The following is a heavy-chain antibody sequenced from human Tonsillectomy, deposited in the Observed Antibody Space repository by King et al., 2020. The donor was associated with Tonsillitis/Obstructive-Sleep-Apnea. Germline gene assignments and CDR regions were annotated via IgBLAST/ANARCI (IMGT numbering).Heavy chain of an antibody. Sequence: QLVQSGAEVKKPGASVKVSCKASGYTFTSYYMHWVRQAPVHGLEWMGIINPRGGSTNYAHKFQGRVTITRDTSTSTVYMELSTLRSEDTAVYYCARSKYCSSTSGPGYYYGMDVWGQGTTVTVSS. CDR3: ARSKYCSSTSGPGYYYGMDV. V-gene: IGHV1-46*01. J-gene: IGHJ6*02. CDR2: INPRGGST. D-gene: IGHD2-2*01. CDR1: GYTFTSYY.